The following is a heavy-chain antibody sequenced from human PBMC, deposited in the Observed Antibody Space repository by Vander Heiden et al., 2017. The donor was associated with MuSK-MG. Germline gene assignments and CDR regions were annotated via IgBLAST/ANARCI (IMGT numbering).Heavy chain of an antibody. CDR2: FYYSGTT. V-gene: IGHV4-39*01. CDR1: GGSISSSSSY. Sequence: QLQLRESGPGLVTPSETLSLTCTVSGGSISSSSSYWGWVRQPPGKGLEWIGTFYYSGTTYYNPSLNSRVTISVDTSRNQVSLRLTSVTAADTAVYYCARTRHVGYYDSSGKPFEQWGHGTLVTVSS. J-gene: IGHJ4*01. CDR3: ARTRHVGYYDSSGKPFEQ. D-gene: IGHD3-22*01.